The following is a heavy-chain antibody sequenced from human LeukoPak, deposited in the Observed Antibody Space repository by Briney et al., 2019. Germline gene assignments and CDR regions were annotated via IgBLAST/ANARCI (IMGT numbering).Heavy chain of an antibody. CDR2: ISSYNGNT. V-gene: IGHV1-18*01. CDR1: GYTFTSYG. J-gene: IGHJ2*01. D-gene: IGHD3-22*01. CDR3: ARAIYDSSGYYRYFDL. Sequence: GASVKVSCKASGYTFTSYGISWVRQAPGQGLEWMGWISSYNGNTNYAQKLQGRVTMTTDTSTSTAYMELRSLRSDDTAVYYCARAIYDSSGYYRYFDLWGRGTLVTVSS.